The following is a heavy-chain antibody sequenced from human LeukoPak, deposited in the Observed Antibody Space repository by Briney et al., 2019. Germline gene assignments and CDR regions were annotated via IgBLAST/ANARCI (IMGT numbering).Heavy chain of an antibody. Sequence: ASVKVSCKASGYTFTSYYMHWVRQAPGQGLEWMGIINPSGGRTSYAQKFQGRVTMTRDTSTSTVYMELSSLRSEDTAVYYCARDYRPAAAIEVGYYYYYGMDVWGQGTTVTVSS. D-gene: IGHD2-2*01. CDR2: INPSGGRT. CDR3: ARDYRPAAAIEVGYYYYYGMDV. J-gene: IGHJ6*02. V-gene: IGHV1-46*01. CDR1: GYTFTSYY.